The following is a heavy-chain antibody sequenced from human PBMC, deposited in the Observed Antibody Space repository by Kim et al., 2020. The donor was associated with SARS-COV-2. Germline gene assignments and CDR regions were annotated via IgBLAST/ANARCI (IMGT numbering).Heavy chain of an antibody. CDR2: ISVTDAI. V-gene: IGHV3-48*02. J-gene: IGHJ4*02. D-gene: IGHD7-27*01. CDR3: ARDWNWGIDV. CDR1: GFTFPPYN. Sequence: GGSLRLSCSASGFTFPPYNMNLVRQAPGKGLEWISYISVTDAIYYADSVKGRFTISRDYAKNSLDLQMNSLRDEDTAVYYCARDWNWGIDVWGQGTLVTV.